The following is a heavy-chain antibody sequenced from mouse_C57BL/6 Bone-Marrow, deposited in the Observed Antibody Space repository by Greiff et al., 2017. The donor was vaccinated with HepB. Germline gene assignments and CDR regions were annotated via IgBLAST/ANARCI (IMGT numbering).Heavy chain of an antibody. Sequence: QVQLQQPGAELVMPGASVKLSCKASGYTFTSYWMHWVKQRPGQGLEWIGEIDPSDSYTNYNQKFKGKSTLTVDKSSSTAYMQLSSLTSEDSAVYYCARDSSGFDYWGQGTSVTVSS. CDR1: GYTFTSYW. CDR2: IDPSDSYT. D-gene: IGHD3-2*02. J-gene: IGHJ4*01. CDR3: ARDSSGFDY. V-gene: IGHV1-69*01.